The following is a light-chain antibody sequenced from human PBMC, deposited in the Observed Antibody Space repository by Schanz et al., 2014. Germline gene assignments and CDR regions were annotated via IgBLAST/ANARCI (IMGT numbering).Light chain of an antibody. V-gene: IGLV2-11*01. CDR2: DVT. CDR1: SSDVGGYNS. Sequence: QSALTQPRSVSGSPGQSVTISCTGTSSDVGGYNSVSWFQQHPGRAPTLMIYDVTERPSGVPDRFSGSKSGNTASLTISGLQTEDEADYYCSSYATTNTLVFGGGTKVTVL. J-gene: IGLJ2*01. CDR3: SSYATTNTLV.